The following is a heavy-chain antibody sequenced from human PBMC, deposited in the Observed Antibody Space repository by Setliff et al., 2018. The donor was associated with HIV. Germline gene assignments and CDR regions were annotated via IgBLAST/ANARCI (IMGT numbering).Heavy chain of an antibody. J-gene: IGHJ4*02. V-gene: IGHV1-3*01. CDR2: INAGNGDT. CDR3: AIGSSNWPHRPNNYYFDY. D-gene: IGHD6-13*01. CDR1: GDTFTTYA. Sequence: GASVKVSCKASGDTFTTYALHWVRQAPGQRLEWMGWINAGNGDTKSSQKFQGRVTITRDTSASTAYMELSSLRSEDTGVYYCAIGSSNWPHRPNNYYFDYWGQGTPVT.